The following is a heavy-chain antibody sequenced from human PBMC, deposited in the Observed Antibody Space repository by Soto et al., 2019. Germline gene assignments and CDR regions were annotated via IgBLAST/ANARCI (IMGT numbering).Heavy chain of an antibody. D-gene: IGHD2-2*01. Sequence: GGSLRLSCAASGFTFSSYAMSWVRQAPGKGLEWVSAISGSGGSTYYADSVKGRFTISRDNSKNTLYLQMNSLRAEDTAVYYCAKGSTSCYCPKELDYYYYYMDVWGKGTTVTVSS. CDR3: AKGSTSCYCPKELDYYYYYMDV. V-gene: IGHV3-23*01. CDR2: ISGSGGST. J-gene: IGHJ6*03. CDR1: GFTFSSYA.